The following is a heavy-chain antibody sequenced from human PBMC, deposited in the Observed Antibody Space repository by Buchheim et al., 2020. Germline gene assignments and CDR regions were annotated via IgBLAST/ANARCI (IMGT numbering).Heavy chain of an antibody. J-gene: IGHJ6*02. CDR3: AREEVVPAAIGDIVVVVAATYGMDV. Sequence: VQLVGSGGGLVQPGGSLRLSCAASGFTFSSYEMNWVRQAPGKGLEWVSYISSSGSTIYYADSVKGRFTISRDNAKNSLYLQMNSLRAEDTAVYYCAREEVVPAAIGDIVVVVAATYGMDVWGQGTT. CDR1: GFTFSSYE. D-gene: IGHD2-15*01. V-gene: IGHV3-48*03. CDR2: ISSSGSTI.